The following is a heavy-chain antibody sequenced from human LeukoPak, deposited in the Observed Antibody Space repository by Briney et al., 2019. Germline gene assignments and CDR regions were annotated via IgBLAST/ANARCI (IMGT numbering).Heavy chain of an antibody. D-gene: IGHD4-17*01. CDR1: GGSISSYY. V-gene: IGHV4-59*12. Sequence: PSETLSLTCTVSGGSISSYYWSWIRQPPGKGLEWIGYIYYSGSTNYNPSLKSRVTISVDTSKNQFSLKLSSVTAADTAVYYCARDSGTTGEVKFDPWGQGSLVTVSS. CDR2: IYYSGST. J-gene: IGHJ5*02. CDR3: ARDSGTTGEVKFDP.